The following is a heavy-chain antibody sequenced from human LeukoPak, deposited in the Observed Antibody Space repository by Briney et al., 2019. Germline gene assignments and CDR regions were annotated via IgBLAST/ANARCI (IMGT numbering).Heavy chain of an antibody. CDR2: IYPGDSDA. D-gene: IGHD3-22*01. J-gene: IGHJ4*02. V-gene: IGHV5-51*01. CDR1: GYSFTSYW. CDR3: ARHVYYYDSSGYWNFDY. Sequence: GESLKISCKGSGYSFTSYWIGWVRQMPGKGLEWMGIIYPGDSDARYSPSFQGQVTISADKSISTAYLQWSSLKASDTAMYYCARHVYYYDSSGYWNFDYWGQGTLVTVSS.